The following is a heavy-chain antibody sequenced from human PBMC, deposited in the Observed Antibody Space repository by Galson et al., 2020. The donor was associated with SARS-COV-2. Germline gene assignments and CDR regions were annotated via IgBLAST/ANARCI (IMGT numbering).Heavy chain of an antibody. V-gene: IGHV3-30*04. J-gene: IGHJ4*02. CDR1: GFTFSSYA. D-gene: IGHD1-26*01. CDR2: ISYDGSNK. CDR3: ASTYSGSYFGYFDY. Sequence: QLGESLKISCAASGFTFSSYAMHWVRQAPGKGLEWVAVISYDGSNKYYADSVKGRFTISRDNSKNTLYLQMNSLRAEDTAVYYCASTYSGSYFGYFDYWGQGTLVTVSS.